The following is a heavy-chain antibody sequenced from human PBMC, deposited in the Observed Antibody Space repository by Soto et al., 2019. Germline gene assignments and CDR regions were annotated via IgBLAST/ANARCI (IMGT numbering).Heavy chain of an antibody. V-gene: IGHV4-30-4*01. D-gene: IGHD6-19*01. J-gene: IGHJ4*02. CDR3: ASHYRRRGWEWANEPLFEY. CDR1: GGSISSGDYY. Sequence: SETLSLTCTVSGGSISSGDYYWSWIRQPPGKGLEWIGYIYYSGSTYYNPSLKSRVTISVDTSKNQFSLKLSSVTAADTAVYYCASHYRRRGWEWANEPLFEYWGQGTLVTVSS. CDR2: IYYSGST.